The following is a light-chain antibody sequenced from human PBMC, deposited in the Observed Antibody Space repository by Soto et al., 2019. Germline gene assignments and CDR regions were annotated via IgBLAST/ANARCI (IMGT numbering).Light chain of an antibody. CDR2: GAS. J-gene: IGKJ1*01. V-gene: IGKV3-20*01. CDR3: QQYDTSTWR. CDR1: QSVGSSY. Sequence: EIVLTQSPGTLSLSPGERATLSCRASQSVGSSYLAWYQQKPGQAPRLLIYGASSRATGIPDRFSGSGSGTAFTLNISRLEPEDFPVYYCQQYDTSTWRLGQWTKGEIK.